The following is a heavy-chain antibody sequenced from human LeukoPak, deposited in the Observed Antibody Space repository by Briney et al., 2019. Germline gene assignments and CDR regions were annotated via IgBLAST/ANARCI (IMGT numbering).Heavy chain of an antibody. V-gene: IGHV4-59*02. Sequence: SETLSLTCTVSGGSVSSFFWSWIRQPPGKGLEWIGYVHSSGSTKYNPSLKSRLIILVDMSKNQFSLKLRSVSVADTAVYYCARLAPGNYDILTGDPKVVFDYWGQGALVTVSS. CDR2: VHSSGST. CDR3: ARLAPGNYDILTGDPKVVFDY. D-gene: IGHD3-9*01. CDR1: GGSVSSFF. J-gene: IGHJ4*02.